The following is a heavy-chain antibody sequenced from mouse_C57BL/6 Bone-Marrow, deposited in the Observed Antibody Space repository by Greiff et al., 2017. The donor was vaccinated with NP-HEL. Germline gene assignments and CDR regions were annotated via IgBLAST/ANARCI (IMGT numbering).Heavy chain of an antibody. CDR1: GYTFTSYG. D-gene: IGHD4-1*01. CDR2: IYPRSGNT. J-gene: IGHJ2*01. V-gene: IGHV1-81*01. Sequence: QVQLQQSGAELARPGASVKLSCKASGYTFTSYGISWVKQRTGQGLEWIGEIYPRSGNTYYNEKFKGKATLTADKSSSTAYMELRSLTSEDSAVYFCATGTRRGYFDYWGQGTTLTVSS. CDR3: ATGTRRGYFDY.